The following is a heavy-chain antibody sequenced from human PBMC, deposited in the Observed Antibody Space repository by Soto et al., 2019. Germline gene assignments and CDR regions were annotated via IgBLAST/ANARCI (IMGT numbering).Heavy chain of an antibody. CDR1: GFTFSNYG. Sequence: QVPLVESGGGVVQPGRSLRLSCAASGFTFSNYGMHWVRQAPGKGLEWVAAIYYDGSNKYYADSVKGRFTISRDNSKNTLYLQMDSVRAEDTAVYYCARDATSGSYSRFDDWGQGTLVTVSS. D-gene: IGHD1-26*01. V-gene: IGHV3-33*01. J-gene: IGHJ4*02. CDR3: ARDATSGSYSRFDD. CDR2: IYYDGSNK.